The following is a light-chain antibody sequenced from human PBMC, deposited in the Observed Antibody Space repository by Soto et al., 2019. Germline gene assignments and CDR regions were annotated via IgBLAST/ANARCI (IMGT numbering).Light chain of an antibody. CDR2: DVS. V-gene: IGLV2-18*02. Sequence: QSALTQPPSVSGSPGQSVAISCTGTSSDVGSYNRVSWYQQPPGTAPKLMIYDVSDRPSGVPDRFSGSKSGNTASLTISGLQAEVEADNYSRSFKSLTTYDFGTGTKVTVL. CDR3: RSFKSLTTYD. CDR1: SSDVGSYNR. J-gene: IGLJ1*01.